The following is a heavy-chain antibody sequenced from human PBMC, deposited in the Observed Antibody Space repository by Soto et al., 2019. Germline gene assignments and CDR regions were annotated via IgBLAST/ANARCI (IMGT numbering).Heavy chain of an antibody. Sequence: EVQLVESGGGLVQPGGSLRLSCAASGFTFSSYWMSWVRQAPGKGLEWVANIKQDGSEKYYVDSVKGRFTISRDNAKTSLYLQMNILRAEDTAVYYCARDRRVATGWFDYWGQGTLVTVSS. CDR1: GFTFSSYW. J-gene: IGHJ4*02. V-gene: IGHV3-7*01. CDR3: ARDRRVATGWFDY. D-gene: IGHD1-26*01. CDR2: IKQDGSEK.